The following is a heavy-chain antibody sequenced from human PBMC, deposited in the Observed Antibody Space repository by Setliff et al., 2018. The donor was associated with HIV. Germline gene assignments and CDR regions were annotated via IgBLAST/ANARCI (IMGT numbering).Heavy chain of an antibody. V-gene: IGHV3-7*03. CDR1: GFTFSHHW. Sequence: LRLSCVASGFTFSHHWMSWVRQPPGKGLEWVANIKEDGSEKYYVGSVKGRFTISRDNARKSLYLQMNSLRAEDTAVYYCVRDKIGYFDNWGQGTLVTVSS. CDR2: IKEDGSEK. CDR3: VRDKIGYFDN. J-gene: IGHJ4*02.